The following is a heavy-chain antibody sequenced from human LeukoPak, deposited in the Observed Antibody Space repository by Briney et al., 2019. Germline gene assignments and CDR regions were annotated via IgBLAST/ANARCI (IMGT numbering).Heavy chain of an antibody. CDR1: GFTFSTYW. D-gene: IGHD4-17*01. CDR3: ARGHRGSTVTPFDY. J-gene: IGHJ4*02. Sequence: PGGSLRLSCAASGFTFSTYWMHWVRQAPGKGLVWVSRIKSDGSSIMYADSVRGRFTISRDNAKNTLYLQMNSLRAEDTAVYYCARGHRGSTVTPFDYWGQGTLVTVSS. V-gene: IGHV3-74*03. CDR2: IKSDGSSI.